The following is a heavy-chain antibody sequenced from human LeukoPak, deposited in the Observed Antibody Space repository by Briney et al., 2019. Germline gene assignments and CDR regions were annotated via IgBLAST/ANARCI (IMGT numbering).Heavy chain of an antibody. Sequence: QTGGSLRLSCAASGFTFNIYSLHWVRQAPGKGLEWVAVISYDGSGSFYTDSVEGRFTISRDNSNNTLFLQMNSLSPEDTAVYYCARDVVPGSVPYWAANRFDPWGQGTLVTVSS. CDR2: ISYDGSGS. J-gene: IGHJ5*02. V-gene: IGHV3-30*04. CDR3: ARDVVPGSVPYWAANRFDP. D-gene: IGHD3-10*01. CDR1: GFTFNIYS.